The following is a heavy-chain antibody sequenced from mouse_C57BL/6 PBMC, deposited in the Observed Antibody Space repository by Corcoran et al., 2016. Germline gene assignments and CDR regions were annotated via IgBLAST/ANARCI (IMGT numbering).Heavy chain of an antibody. J-gene: IGHJ1*03. D-gene: IGHD4-1*01. Sequence: EVQLQQSGPELVKPGASVKISCKASGYTFTDYYMNWVKQSHGKSLEWIGDINPNNGGTSYNQKFKGKATLTVDKSSSTAYMELRGLTSEDSAVYYCARLELGWYFDVWGTGTTVTVSS. V-gene: IGHV1-26*01. CDR1: GYTFTDYY. CDR3: ARLELGWYFDV. CDR2: INPNNGGT.